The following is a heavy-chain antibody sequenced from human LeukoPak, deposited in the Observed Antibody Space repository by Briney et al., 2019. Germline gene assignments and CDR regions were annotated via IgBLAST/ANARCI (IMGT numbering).Heavy chain of an antibody. D-gene: IGHD3-3*01. Sequence: GASVKVSCKASGGTFSSYAISWVRQAPGQGLEWMGGIIPIFGTANYAQKFQGRVTITADESTSTAYMELSSLRSEDTAVYYCARAPPYYDFWSGYSYYYYGMDVWGQGTTVTVSS. V-gene: IGHV1-69*13. CDR3: ARAPPYYDFWSGYSYYYYGMDV. CDR2: IIPIFGTA. CDR1: GGTFSSYA. J-gene: IGHJ6*02.